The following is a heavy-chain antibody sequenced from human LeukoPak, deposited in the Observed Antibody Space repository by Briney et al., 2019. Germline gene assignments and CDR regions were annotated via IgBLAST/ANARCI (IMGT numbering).Heavy chain of an antibody. CDR1: GFTFSHHY. Sequence: QPGRSLRLSCAVSGFTFSHHYMDWVRQAPGKGRECVGRAGNKSNRYATEYVASVKGRFTISRDDSKNSLYLQMNSVKTEDTAVYYCARNGWGLGDYGGEGSLVTVSS. CDR3: ARNGWGLGDY. J-gene: IGHJ4*02. D-gene: IGHD2-2*03. CDR2: AGNKSNRYAT. V-gene: IGHV3-72*01.